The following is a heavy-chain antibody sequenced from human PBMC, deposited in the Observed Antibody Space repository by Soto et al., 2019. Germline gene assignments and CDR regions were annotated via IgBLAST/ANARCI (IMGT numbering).Heavy chain of an antibody. CDR3: ARDRGYDILTGTYNWFDP. Sequence: ASVKVSCKASGYTFTSYGISWVRQAPGQGLEWMGWMSAYNGNTNYAQKLQGRVTMTTDTSTSTAYMELRSLRSDDTAVYYCARDRGYDILTGTYNWFDPWGQGTLVTVSS. CDR2: MSAYNGNT. CDR1: GYTFTSYG. V-gene: IGHV1-18*01. D-gene: IGHD3-9*01. J-gene: IGHJ5*02.